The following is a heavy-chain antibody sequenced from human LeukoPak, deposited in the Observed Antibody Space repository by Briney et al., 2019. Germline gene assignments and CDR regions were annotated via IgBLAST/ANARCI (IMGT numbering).Heavy chain of an antibody. D-gene: IGHD3-22*01. CDR3: ARDANYYDSSANYYYYMDV. J-gene: IGHJ6*03. V-gene: IGHV3-53*01. CDR2: IHSDGNT. CDR1: GFTDSRNY. Sequence: GGSLRLSCAASGFTDSRNYMSWVRQAPGKGLEWVSVIHSDGNTYYADSVKGRFTISRDNSKNTLYLQMNSLRAEDTAVYYCARDANYYDSSANYYYYMDVWGKGTTVTISS.